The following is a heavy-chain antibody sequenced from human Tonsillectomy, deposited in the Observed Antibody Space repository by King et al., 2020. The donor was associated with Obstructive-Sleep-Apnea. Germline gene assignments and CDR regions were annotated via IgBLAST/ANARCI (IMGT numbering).Heavy chain of an antibody. CDR2: IYFTGST. V-gene: IGHV4-30-4*01. Sequence: QMQLQESGPGLVKPSQTLSLTCTVSDDSVTSGNYYWSWIRQPPGKGLEYIGYIYFTGSTYYNPSLKSRVTISADMSQNLFSLILNSVTAADTAVYYCARVKQMGWFDPWGQGALVTVSS. J-gene: IGHJ5*02. CDR3: ARVKQMGWFDP. CDR1: DDSVTSGNYY. D-gene: IGHD2-8*01.